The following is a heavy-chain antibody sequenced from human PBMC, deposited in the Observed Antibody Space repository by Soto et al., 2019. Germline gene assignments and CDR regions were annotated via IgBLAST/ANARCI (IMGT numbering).Heavy chain of an antibody. V-gene: IGHV3-23*01. J-gene: IGHJ3*02. CDR2: ISGSGGST. Sequence: PGGSLRLSCAASGFTFSSYAMSWVRQAPGKGLEWVSAISGSGGSTYYADSVKGRFTIPRDNSKNTLYLQMNSLRAEDTAVYYCARAMGYYYDSSGYLDAFDIWGQGTMVTVSS. CDR3: ARAMGYYYDSSGYLDAFDI. D-gene: IGHD3-22*01. CDR1: GFTFSSYA.